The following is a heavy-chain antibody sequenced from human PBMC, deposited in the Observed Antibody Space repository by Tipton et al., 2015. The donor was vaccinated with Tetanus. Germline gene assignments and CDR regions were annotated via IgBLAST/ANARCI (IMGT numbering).Heavy chain of an antibody. CDR1: GFTFNNYA. D-gene: IGHD6-13*01. V-gene: IGHV3-30-3*01. Sequence: SLRLSCAASGFTFNNYAMHWVRQAPGKGLEWVAVISYDGSNKYDAESVKGRLTISRDNSNNTLYVQMDSLRAEDTAVYYCARAFFAAATSWGQGTLVTVSS. CDR3: ARAFFAAATS. J-gene: IGHJ5*02. CDR2: ISYDGSNK.